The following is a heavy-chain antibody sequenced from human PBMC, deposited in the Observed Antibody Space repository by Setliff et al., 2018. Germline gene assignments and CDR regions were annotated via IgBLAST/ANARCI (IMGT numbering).Heavy chain of an antibody. Sequence: ASVKVSCKDSGYTFSTYGISWVRQAPGQGLEWMGWISAYNGNTNYAQRFQGRVTMTTDTSTSTAYMELRSLRSEDTAVYYCAISTIFGVVSPTPDAFDIWGQGTMVTVSS. CDR3: AISTIFGVVSPTPDAFDI. V-gene: IGHV1-18*01. D-gene: IGHD3-3*01. CDR2: ISAYNGNT. CDR1: GYTFSTYG. J-gene: IGHJ3*02.